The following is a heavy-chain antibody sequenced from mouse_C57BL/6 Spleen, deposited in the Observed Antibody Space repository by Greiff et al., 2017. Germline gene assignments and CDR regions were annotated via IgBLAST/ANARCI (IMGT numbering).Heavy chain of an antibody. Sequence: EVQLVESGPELVKPGASVKISCKASGYSFTGYYMHWVKQSSEKSLEWIGEINPSTGGTSYNQKFKGKATLTVDKSSSTAYMQLKSLTSEDSAVYYCARSPYYYGSSYPDYWGQGTTLTVSS. CDR3: ARSPYYYGSSYPDY. CDR1: GYSFTGYY. D-gene: IGHD1-1*01. V-gene: IGHV1-43*01. J-gene: IGHJ2*01. CDR2: INPSTGGT.